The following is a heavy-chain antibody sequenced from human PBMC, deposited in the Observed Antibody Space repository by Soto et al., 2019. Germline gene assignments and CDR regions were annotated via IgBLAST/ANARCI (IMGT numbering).Heavy chain of an antibody. Sequence: QVQLVQSGAEVKKPGASVKVSCKASGYTFTSYAMHWVRQAPGQRLEWMGWINAGNGNTKYSQKFQGRVTITRDTSASTAYRELSSLRSEDTAVYYCARGLGLYYLDYWGQGTLVTVSS. CDR1: GYTFTSYA. D-gene: IGHD1-26*01. CDR2: INAGNGNT. V-gene: IGHV1-3*01. CDR3: ARGLGLYYLDY. J-gene: IGHJ4*02.